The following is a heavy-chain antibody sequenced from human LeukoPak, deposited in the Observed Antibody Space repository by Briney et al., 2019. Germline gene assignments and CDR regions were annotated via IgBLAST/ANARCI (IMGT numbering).Heavy chain of an antibody. D-gene: IGHD3-3*01. J-gene: IGHJ3*02. Sequence: PGGSLRLSCVASGFRFSSHGMNWVRQAPGKGLEWVSHISANSRNIDYADSVKGRFTISRDNAKNSQYLQMNNLRAEDTAVYYCARDYEYASDIWGQGAMVTVSS. CDR1: GFRFSSHG. V-gene: IGHV3-48*01. CDR3: ARDYEYASDI. CDR2: ISANSRNI.